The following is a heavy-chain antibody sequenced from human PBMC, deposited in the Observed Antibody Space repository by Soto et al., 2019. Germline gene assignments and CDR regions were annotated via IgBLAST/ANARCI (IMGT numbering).Heavy chain of an antibody. CDR3: AKRRGVALEDFDH. CDR1: GFTFNSHA. Sequence: QVQLVESGGGVVQPGRSLRLSCAASGFTFNSHALHWVRQAPGKGLEWVATVSSDGRSKFYPDSVKGRFTGSRDNSKNTLYLQINRLRGEDTAVYYCAKRRGVALEDFDHWGQGTLVTVSS. J-gene: IGHJ4*02. D-gene: IGHD1-1*01. V-gene: IGHV3-30*18. CDR2: VSSDGRSK.